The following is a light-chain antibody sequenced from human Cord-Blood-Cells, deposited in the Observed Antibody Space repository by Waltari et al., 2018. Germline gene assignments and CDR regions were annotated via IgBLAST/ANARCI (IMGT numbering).Light chain of an antibody. V-gene: IGKV3D-15*01. CDR2: GAS. J-gene: IGKJ3*01. CDR1: QSVSSN. CDR3: QQYNNWPRIT. Sequence: EIVMTQSPATLSVSPGERATLSCRASQSVSSNLAWYQQKPGQPPRLLIYGASTRATGIPARFSGSGSGTEFTLTISSLQSEDFAVYYCQQYNNWPRITFGPGTKVDIK.